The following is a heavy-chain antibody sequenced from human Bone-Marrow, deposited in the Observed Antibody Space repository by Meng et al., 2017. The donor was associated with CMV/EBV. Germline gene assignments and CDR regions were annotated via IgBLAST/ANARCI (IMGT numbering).Heavy chain of an antibody. V-gene: IGHV1-69*10. D-gene: IGHD3-10*01. Sequence: SVKVSCKASGGTFSSYAISWVRQAPGRGLEWMGGIIPYPGEPTYAQAFQGRVTITADRSTTAYMELNSLISEDTAVYYCAGRGPYGRALHVWGQGTLVTVSS. CDR2: IIPYPGEP. CDR3: AGRGPYGRALHV. CDR1: GGTFSSYA. J-gene: IGHJ3*01.